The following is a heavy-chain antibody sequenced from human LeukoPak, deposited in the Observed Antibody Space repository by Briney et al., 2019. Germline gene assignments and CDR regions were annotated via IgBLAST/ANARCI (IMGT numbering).Heavy chain of an antibody. D-gene: IGHD3-22*01. J-gene: IGHJ4*02. CDR1: GSTFTSYG. CDR3: ARDCYDSRYLGY. CDR2: ITSYNGNT. V-gene: IGHV1-18*01. Sequence: ASVTVSRKASGSTFTSYGISLVRQAPGQALEWIGWITSYNGNTNYAHKLQGRVTMTTDTSTSTAYMELRSLRSDDTAVYYCARDCYDSRYLGYWGQGTLVTVSS.